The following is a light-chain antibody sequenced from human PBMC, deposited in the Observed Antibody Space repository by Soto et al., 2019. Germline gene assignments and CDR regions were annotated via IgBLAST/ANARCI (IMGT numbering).Light chain of an antibody. J-gene: IGLJ1*01. CDR1: SSNIGSGYD. V-gene: IGLV1-40*01. CDR2: GNT. CDR3: QSYDNRLSGYV. Sequence: QSVLTQPPSVSGAPGQRVTISCTGGSSNIGSGYDVHWYQQLPGTAPKLLIYGNTNRPSGVPDRFSASTSATSASLAITGLQAEVEGDYYCQSYDNRLSGYVFGTGTKVTVL.